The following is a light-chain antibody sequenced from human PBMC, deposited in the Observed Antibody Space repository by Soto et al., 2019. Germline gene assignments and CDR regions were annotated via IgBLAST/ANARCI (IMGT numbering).Light chain of an antibody. Sequence: EIVFTQSPGTLSLSPGEGATLSCRASQSVSSSYIAWYQQRPGQTPSLLIYGASTRATGIPDRFSGSGSGTHFTLTISRLEPGDFAVYYCQQYGSSPGTFGQGTKVDI. J-gene: IGKJ1*01. CDR3: QQYGSSPGT. CDR2: GAS. V-gene: IGKV3-20*01. CDR1: QSVSSSY.